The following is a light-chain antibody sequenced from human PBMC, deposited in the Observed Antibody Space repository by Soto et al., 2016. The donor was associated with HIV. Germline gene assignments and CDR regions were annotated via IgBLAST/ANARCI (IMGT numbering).Light chain of an antibody. V-gene: IGLV3-27*01. J-gene: IGLJ2*01. Sequence: SYVLTQPPSVSVTPGETARITCGGNNIGDKSVHWYQQKPGQAPLLVMYKDIYRPSGIPERFSGSDSGTTVTLTIRGAQFDDEADYYCYSAADNTVVFGGGTRLTVL. CDR2: KDI. CDR3: YSAADNTVV. CDR1: NIGDKS.